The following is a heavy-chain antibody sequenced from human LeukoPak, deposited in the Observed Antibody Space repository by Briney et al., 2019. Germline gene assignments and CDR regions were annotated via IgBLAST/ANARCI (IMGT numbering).Heavy chain of an antibody. Sequence: ASVKVSCKASGYTFTSYDINWVRQATGQGLEWMGWMNPNSGNTGYAQKFQGRVTITRNTSIGTAYMELSSLRSEDTAVYYCARDNDSRDPPHFDYWGQGTLVTVSS. CDR2: MNPNSGNT. CDR3: ARDNDSRDPPHFDY. CDR1: GYTFTSYD. V-gene: IGHV1-8*03. D-gene: IGHD3-16*01. J-gene: IGHJ4*02.